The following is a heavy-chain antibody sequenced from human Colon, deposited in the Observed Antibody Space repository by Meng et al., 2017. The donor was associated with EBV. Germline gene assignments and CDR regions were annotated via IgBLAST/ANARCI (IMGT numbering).Heavy chain of an antibody. Sequence: RLRQWGAGLLKPSETRSLPCTVYGGSLSDSYWTWIRQPPGKGLEWIGEINHVGSTTYNPSLKSRVTISVDTSKNQFSLKLSSVTAADAAVYYCASSDCSGGTCYLDCWGQGTLVTVSS. CDR2: INHVGST. V-gene: IGHV4-34*01. CDR3: ASSDCSGGTCYLDC. J-gene: IGHJ4*02. D-gene: IGHD2-15*01. CDR1: GGSLSDSY.